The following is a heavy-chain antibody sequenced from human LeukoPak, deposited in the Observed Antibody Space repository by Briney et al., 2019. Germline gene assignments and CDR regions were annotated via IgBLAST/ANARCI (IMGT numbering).Heavy chain of an antibody. CDR2: ILYSGST. CDR3: ARTRGYGGNSPRAFDI. Sequence: ASETLSLTCTVSGGSISGYFWSWVRQPPGKGVEWIAYILYSGSTNYNPSLKSRVTISVDTSKNQFSLMLTSVTAADTAVYYCARTRGYGGNSPRAFDIWGQGTMVTVPS. J-gene: IGHJ3*02. V-gene: IGHV4-59*01. D-gene: IGHD4-23*01. CDR1: GGSISGYF.